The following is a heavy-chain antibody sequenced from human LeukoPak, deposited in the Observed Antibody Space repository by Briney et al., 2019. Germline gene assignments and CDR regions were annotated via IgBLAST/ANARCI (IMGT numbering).Heavy chain of an antibody. V-gene: IGHV3-23*01. Sequence: GGSLRLSCAASGFTLPNYAMTWVRQAPGKGLEWVSVISGSGGSTYYADSVKGRFTISRDNSKNTLYLQMNSLRAEDTAVYYCARDNGFDYWGQGTLVTVSS. CDR3: ARDNGFDY. CDR1: GFTLPNYA. D-gene: IGHD2-8*01. J-gene: IGHJ4*02. CDR2: ISGSGGST.